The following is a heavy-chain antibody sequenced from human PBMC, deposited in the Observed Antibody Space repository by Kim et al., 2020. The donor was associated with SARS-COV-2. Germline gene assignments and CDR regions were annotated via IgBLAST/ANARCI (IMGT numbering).Heavy chain of an antibody. Sequence: SETLSLTCTVSGGSISSSSYYWGWIRQPPGKGLEWIGSIYYSGSTYYNPSLKSRVTISVDTSKNQFSLKLSSVTAADTAVYYCARGPGKRAQYYFDYWGQGTLVTVSS. V-gene: IGHV4-39*07. CDR2: IYYSGST. J-gene: IGHJ4*02. CDR3: ARGPGKRAQYYFDY. CDR1: GGSISSSSYY.